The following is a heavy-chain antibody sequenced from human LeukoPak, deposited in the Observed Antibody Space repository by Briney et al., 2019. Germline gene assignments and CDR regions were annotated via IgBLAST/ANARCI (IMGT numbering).Heavy chain of an antibody. Sequence: GGSLRLSCAASGFTFSSYSMNWVRQAPGKGLEWVSYISSSSSTIYYADSVKGRFTISRDNAKNSLYLQMNSLRAEDTAVYYCARDKLLYYDSSGRDYWGQGTLVTVSS. CDR1: GFTFSSYS. D-gene: IGHD3-22*01. J-gene: IGHJ4*02. V-gene: IGHV3-48*04. CDR2: ISSSSSTI. CDR3: ARDKLLYYDSSGRDY.